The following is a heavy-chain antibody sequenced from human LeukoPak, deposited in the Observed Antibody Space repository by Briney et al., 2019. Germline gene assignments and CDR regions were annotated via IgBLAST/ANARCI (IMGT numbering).Heavy chain of an antibody. J-gene: IGHJ4*02. D-gene: IGHD4-17*01. CDR3: AKTLHYGHYGKFDS. CDR2: IYYSGST. Sequence: SETLSLTCTVSGGSISSYYWSWIRQPPGKGLEWIGYIYYSGSTNYNPSLKSRVTISVDTSKNQFSLKLSSVTAADTAVYYCAKTLHYGHYGKFDSWGQGNLVTVSS. V-gene: IGHV4-59*01. CDR1: GGSISSYY.